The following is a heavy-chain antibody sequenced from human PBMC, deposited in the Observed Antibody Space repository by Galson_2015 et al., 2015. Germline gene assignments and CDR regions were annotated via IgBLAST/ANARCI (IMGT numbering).Heavy chain of an antibody. J-gene: IGHJ4*02. V-gene: IGHV1-69*13. Sequence: SVKVSCKASGGTIRSYAITWVRQAPGQGLEWTGGIIPAYGTTNYAQKFQGRVTITADESMTTVYMELNSLLSQDTAVYFCVTSRRGGLSGGFDSWGQGTLVIVSS. CDR2: IIPAYGTT. D-gene: IGHD3-16*01. CDR1: GGTIRSYA. CDR3: VTSRRGGLSGGFDS.